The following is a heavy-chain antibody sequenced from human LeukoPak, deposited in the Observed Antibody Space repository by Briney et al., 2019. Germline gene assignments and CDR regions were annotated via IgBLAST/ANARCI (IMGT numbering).Heavy chain of an antibody. Sequence: ASVTVSCKASGYTFTSYGISWVRQAPGQGLEWMGWISAYNGNTNYAQKLQGRVTMTTDTSTSTAYMELRSLRSDDTAVYYCARDFDCSSTSCYNGNYFDYWGQGTLVTVSS. CDR2: ISAYNGNT. D-gene: IGHD2-2*02. J-gene: IGHJ4*02. CDR1: GYTFTSYG. V-gene: IGHV1-18*01. CDR3: ARDFDCSSTSCYNGNYFDY.